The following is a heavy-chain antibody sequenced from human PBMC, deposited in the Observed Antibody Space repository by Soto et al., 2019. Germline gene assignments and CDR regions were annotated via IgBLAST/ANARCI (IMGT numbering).Heavy chain of an antibody. D-gene: IGHD2-2*01. J-gene: IGHJ6*03. Sequence: EVQLVESGGGLVKPGGSLRLSCAASGFTFSNAWMSWVRQAPGKGLEWVGRIKSKTDGGTTDYAAPVKGRFTISRDDSKNTLHLQMNSLKTEDTAVYYCTTDYCSSTSCYGYYYYYMDVWGKGTTVTVSS. V-gene: IGHV3-15*01. CDR2: IKSKTDGGTT. CDR3: TTDYCSSTSCYGYYYYYMDV. CDR1: GFTFSNAW.